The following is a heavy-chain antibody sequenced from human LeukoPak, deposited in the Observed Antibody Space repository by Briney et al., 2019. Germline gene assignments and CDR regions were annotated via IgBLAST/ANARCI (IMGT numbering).Heavy chain of an antibody. CDR3: ARGRYYYDSSGYYPSYYYYYMDV. D-gene: IGHD3-22*01. Sequence: SETLSLTCTVSGGSISSYYWSWIRQPAGKGLEWIGRIYTSGSTNYNPSLKSRVTISVDKSKNQFSLKLSSVTAADTAVYYCARGRYYYDSSGYYPSYYYYYMDVWGKGTTVTVSS. CDR2: IYTSGST. V-gene: IGHV4-4*07. CDR1: GGSISSYY. J-gene: IGHJ6*03.